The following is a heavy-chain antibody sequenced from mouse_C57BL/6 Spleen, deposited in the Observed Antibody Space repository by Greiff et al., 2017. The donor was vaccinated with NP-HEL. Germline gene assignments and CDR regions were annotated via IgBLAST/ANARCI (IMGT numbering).Heavy chain of an antibody. D-gene: IGHD4-1*02. CDR2: IDPETGGT. CDR3: TIPTGTDYAMDY. CDR1: GYTFTDYE. V-gene: IGHV1-15*01. J-gene: IGHJ4*01. Sequence: QVQLKESGAELVRPGASVTLSCKASGYTFTDYEMHWVKQTPVHGLEWIGAIDPETGGTAYNQKFKGKAILTADKSSSTAYMELRSLTSEDSAVYYCTIPTGTDYAMDYWGQGTSVTVSS.